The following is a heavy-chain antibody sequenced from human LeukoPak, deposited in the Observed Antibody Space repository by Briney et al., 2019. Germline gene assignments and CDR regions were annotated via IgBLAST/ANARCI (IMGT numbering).Heavy chain of an antibody. CDR2: INHSGST. CDR1: GGSFSGYY. Sequence: PETLSLTCAVYGGSFSGYYWSWIRQPPGKGLEWIGEINHSGSTNYNPSLKSRVTISVDTSKNQFSLKLSSVTAADTAVYYCASLRGGRYCSSTSCYKDDYWGQGTLVTVSS. J-gene: IGHJ4*02. D-gene: IGHD2-2*02. CDR3: ASLRGGRYCSSTSCYKDDY. V-gene: IGHV4-34*01.